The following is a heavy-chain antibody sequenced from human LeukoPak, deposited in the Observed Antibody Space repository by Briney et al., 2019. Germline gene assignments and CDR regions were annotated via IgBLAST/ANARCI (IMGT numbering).Heavy chain of an antibody. D-gene: IGHD6-19*01. CDR3: ARSIAVTLPDY. J-gene: IGHJ4*02. CDR1: GFTFSNYG. CDR2: MSSTSGHK. V-gene: IGHV3-21*01. Sequence: NAEGSLRLSCAASGFTFSNYGMHWVRQAPGKRLEWVSAMSSTSGHKYYADSVKGRFTISRDNAKNSLYLQMNSLRAEDTAVYYCARSIAVTLPDYWGQGTLVTVSS.